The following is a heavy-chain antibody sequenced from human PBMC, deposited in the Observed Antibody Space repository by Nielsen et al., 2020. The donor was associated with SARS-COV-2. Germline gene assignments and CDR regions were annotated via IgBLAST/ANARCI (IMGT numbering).Heavy chain of an antibody. J-gene: IGHJ3*02. D-gene: IGHD4-17*01. CDR1: GFTFSSYG. Sequence: GESLKISCAASGFTFSSYGMHWVRQAPGKGLEWVAVIWYDGSNKYYADSVKGRFTISRDNSKNTLYLQMNSLRAEDTAVYYCAKCNYGDYSGAFDIWGQGTMVTVSS. CDR3: AKCNYGDYSGAFDI. CDR2: IWYDGSNK. V-gene: IGHV3-33*06.